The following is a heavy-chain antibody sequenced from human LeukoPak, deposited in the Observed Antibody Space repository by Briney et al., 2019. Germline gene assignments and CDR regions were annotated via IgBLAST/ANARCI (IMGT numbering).Heavy chain of an antibody. Sequence: PGGSLRLSCAASGFTFNKYYMHWVRQAPGKGLVWVSRISSDGSNTNYADSVKGRFTISRDNAKNTLYLQMNSLRAEDTAVYYCIRVPYWGQGALVTVSS. V-gene: IGHV3-74*01. CDR2: ISSDGSNT. CDR1: GFTFNKYY. CDR3: IRVPY. J-gene: IGHJ4*02.